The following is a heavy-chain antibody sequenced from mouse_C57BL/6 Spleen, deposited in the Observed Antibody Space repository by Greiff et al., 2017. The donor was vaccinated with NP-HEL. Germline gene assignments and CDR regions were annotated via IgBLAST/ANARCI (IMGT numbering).Heavy chain of an antibody. J-gene: IGHJ2*01. CDR1: GYAFTNYL. Sequence: QVQLKQSGAELVRPGTSVKVSCKASGYAFTNYLIEWVKQRPGQGLEWIGVINPGSGGTNYTAKFKGKATLTADKSSSTAYMQLSSLTSEDSAVYFCARGGLSDYWGQGTTLTVSS. CDR2: INPGSGGT. CDR3: ARGGLSDY. V-gene: IGHV1-54*01.